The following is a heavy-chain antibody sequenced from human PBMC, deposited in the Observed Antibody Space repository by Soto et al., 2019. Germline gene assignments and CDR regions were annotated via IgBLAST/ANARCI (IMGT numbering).Heavy chain of an antibody. CDR1: GFTFSSYA. CDR2: ISGSGGST. D-gene: IGHD3-10*01. Sequence: GGSLRLSCAASGFTFSSYAISWVRQAPGKGLEWVSAISGSGGSTYYADSVKGRFTISRDNSKNTLYLDMNSLSAEDSAVYFCAKGVVREPAYFDYWGQGTLVTVSS. V-gene: IGHV3-23*01. J-gene: IGHJ4*02. CDR3: AKGVVREPAYFDY.